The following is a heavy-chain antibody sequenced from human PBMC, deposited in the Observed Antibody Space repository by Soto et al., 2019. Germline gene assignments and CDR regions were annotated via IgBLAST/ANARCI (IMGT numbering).Heavy chain of an antibody. CDR3: AREIVTAGGNNYFDP. Sequence: LSLTCGVSGGTVASSHWWSWVRQSPGGGLEWIGNVYHTGDTNLNPSLQSRVTISVDKSNNQFSLRLNSLTAADTAVYFCAREIVTAGGNNYFDPWGPGTLVTVSS. D-gene: IGHD2-21*02. J-gene: IGHJ5*02. CDR2: VYHTGDT. CDR1: GGTVASSHW. V-gene: IGHV4-4*01.